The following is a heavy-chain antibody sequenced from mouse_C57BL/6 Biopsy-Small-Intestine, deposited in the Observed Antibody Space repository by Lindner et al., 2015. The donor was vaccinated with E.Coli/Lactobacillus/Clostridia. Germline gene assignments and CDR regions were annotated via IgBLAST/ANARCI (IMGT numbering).Heavy chain of an antibody. CDR2: INPSTGGT. J-gene: IGHJ2*01. V-gene: IGHV1-42*01. CDR3: ARNPDYYYGSSYDY. CDR1: GYSFTGYY. Sequence: VQLQESGPELVKPGASVKISCKASGYSFTGYYMNWVKQSPEKGLEWIGEINPSTGGTTYNQKFKAKATLTVDKSSSTAYMQLKSLTSEDSAVYYCARNPDYYYGSSYDYWGQGTTLTVSS. D-gene: IGHD1-1*01.